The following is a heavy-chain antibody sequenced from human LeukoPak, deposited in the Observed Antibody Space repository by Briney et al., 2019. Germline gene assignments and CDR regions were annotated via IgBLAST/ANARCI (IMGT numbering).Heavy chain of an antibody. D-gene: IGHD1-26*01. CDR3: ARDRDSGSPLAAFDI. V-gene: IGHV1-18*01. Sequence: GASVTVSCKASGYTFTSYGISWVRQAPGQGLEWMGWISAYNGNTNYAQKLQGRVTMTTDTSTSTAYMELRSLRSDDTAVYYCARDRDSGSPLAAFDIWGQGTMVTVSS. CDR1: GYTFTSYG. CDR2: ISAYNGNT. J-gene: IGHJ3*02.